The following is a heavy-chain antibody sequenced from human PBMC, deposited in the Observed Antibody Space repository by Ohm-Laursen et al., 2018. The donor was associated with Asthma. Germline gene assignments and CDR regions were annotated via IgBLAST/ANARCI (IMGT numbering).Heavy chain of an antibody. J-gene: IGHJ6*02. CDR1: GGSVSGDYY. V-gene: IGHV4-30-4*01. D-gene: IGHD3-3*01. CDR3: ARGPYDFWSGTLYGMDV. Sequence: SQTLSLTCAVSGGSVSGDYYWSWIRQPPGKGLEWIGYIYHSGTTYYSPSLKSRVTISVDTSKNQFSLKLSSVTAADTAVYYCARGPYDFWSGTLYGMDVWGQGTTVTVSS. CDR2: IYHSGTT.